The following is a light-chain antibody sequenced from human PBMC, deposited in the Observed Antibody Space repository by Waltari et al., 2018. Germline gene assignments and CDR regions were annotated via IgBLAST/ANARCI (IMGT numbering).Light chain of an antibody. V-gene: IGKV1-9*01. Sequence: IQLTQSPSSLSASVGDRVTLTCRASQGISSYLASYQQKPGKAPKLLIYAASTLQSGVPSRFSGSGSGTDFTLTISSLQPEDFATYYCQQLNSYPRTFGQGTKLEIK. CDR2: AAS. CDR3: QQLNSYPRT. CDR1: QGISSY. J-gene: IGKJ2*01.